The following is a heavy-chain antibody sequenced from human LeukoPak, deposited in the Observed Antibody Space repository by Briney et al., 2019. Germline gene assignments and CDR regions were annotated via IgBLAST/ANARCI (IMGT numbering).Heavy chain of an antibody. V-gene: IGHV1-69*13. Sequence: SVKVSCKASGGTFSSYAISWVRQAPGQGLEWMGGIIPIFGTANYAQKFQGRVTITADESTSTAYMELSSLRSEDTAAYYCARDPFSYYGGNSDWFDPWGQGTLVTVSS. CDR1: GGTFSSYA. CDR3: ARDPFSYYGGNSDWFDP. CDR2: IIPIFGTA. J-gene: IGHJ5*02. D-gene: IGHD4-23*01.